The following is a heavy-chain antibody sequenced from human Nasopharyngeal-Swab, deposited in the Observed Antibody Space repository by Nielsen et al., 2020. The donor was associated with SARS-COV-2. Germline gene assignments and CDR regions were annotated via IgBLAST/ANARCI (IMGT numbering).Heavy chain of an antibody. V-gene: IGHV1-69*04. D-gene: IGHD6-13*01. CDR2: IIPILGIA. Sequence: SVKVSCKASGGTFSSYAISWVRQAPGQGLEWMGRIIPILGIANYAQKFQGRVTITADTSTSTAYMELRSLRSDDTAVYYCARIRVAAAGTPDYWGQGTLVTVSS. J-gene: IGHJ4*02. CDR1: GGTFSSYA. CDR3: ARIRVAAAGTPDY.